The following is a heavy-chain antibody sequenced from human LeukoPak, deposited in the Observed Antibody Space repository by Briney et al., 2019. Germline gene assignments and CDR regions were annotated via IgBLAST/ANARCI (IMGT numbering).Heavy chain of an antibody. V-gene: IGHV3-66*01. CDR1: GFTVSNNY. CDR3: ARDSYSGDTRVRWFDP. J-gene: IGHJ5*02. CDR2: LYRDGPT. D-gene: IGHD4-17*01. Sequence: GGSLTLSCAASGFTVSNNYMSWVRQAPGKGLECVSVLYRDGPTYYADSVKDRFTISRDNSKNTLYLQMNSLRAEDTAVYYCARDSYSGDTRVRWFDPWGQGTLVTVSS.